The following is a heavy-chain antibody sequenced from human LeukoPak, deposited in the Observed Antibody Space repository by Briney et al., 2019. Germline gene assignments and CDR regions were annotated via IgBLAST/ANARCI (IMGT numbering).Heavy chain of an antibody. CDR1: GFTFNNYW. CDR3: ARGVYGNFDS. Sequence: GGSLRLSCAASGFTFNNYWMHWVRQDSGKGLAWVSRISLDGSDTNYADSVKGRFTVSRDNAKNTLYLQMNSLRAEDTAVYYCARGVYGNFDSWGQGILVTASS. CDR2: ISLDGSDT. D-gene: IGHD3-10*01. J-gene: IGHJ4*02. V-gene: IGHV3-74*01.